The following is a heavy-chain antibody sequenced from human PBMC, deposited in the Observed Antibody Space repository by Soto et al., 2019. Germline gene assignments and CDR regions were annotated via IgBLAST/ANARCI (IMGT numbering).Heavy chain of an antibody. CDR1: GYTFTSYG. J-gene: IGHJ4*02. Sequence: ASGKVSCKASGYTFTSYGISWVRQAPGQGLEWMGWISAYNGNTNYAQKLQGRVTMTTDTSTSTAYMELRSLRSDDTAVYYCAVTTYYDFWSGYFGFDYWGQGTLVTVSS. CDR2: ISAYNGNT. CDR3: AVTTYYDFWSGYFGFDY. V-gene: IGHV1-18*04. D-gene: IGHD3-3*01.